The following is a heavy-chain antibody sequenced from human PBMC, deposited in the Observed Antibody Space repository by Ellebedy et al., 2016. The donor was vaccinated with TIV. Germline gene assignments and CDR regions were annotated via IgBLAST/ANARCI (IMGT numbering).Heavy chain of an antibody. Sequence: PGGSLRLSCVDSGLTFSRYWMSWVRQTPGRGLEWVANIKKDGSDKNYVDSGKGRFTISRDNAKNSLYLQMNSLSADDTAVYYCASGSGYCSSTSCSGETDWGQGTPVTVSS. CDR2: IKKDGSDK. V-gene: IGHV3-7*03. J-gene: IGHJ4*02. CDR3: ASGSGYCSSTSCSGETD. D-gene: IGHD2-2*01. CDR1: GLTFSRYW.